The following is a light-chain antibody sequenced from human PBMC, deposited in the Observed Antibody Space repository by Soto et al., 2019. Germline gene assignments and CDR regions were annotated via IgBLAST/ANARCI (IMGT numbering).Light chain of an antibody. CDR1: QTISGNY. J-gene: IGKJ5*01. CDR2: GAS. Sequence: LPSAQAYRNHLSCRVMQTISGNYLAWYQQKPGQDPRLLIYGASNRATGIPERFAGSGSGTDFTFAIRRLETHDSPMYYCQESGLSVTFGQGTRLEIK. V-gene: IGKV3-20*01. CDR3: QESGLSVT.